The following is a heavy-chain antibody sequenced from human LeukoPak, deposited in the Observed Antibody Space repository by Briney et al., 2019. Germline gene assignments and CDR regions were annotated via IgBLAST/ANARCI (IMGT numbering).Heavy chain of an antibody. V-gene: IGHV3-53*01. D-gene: IGHD2-2*01. J-gene: IGHJ5*01. CDR1: GFTVSSNY. Sequence: GGSLTLSRAASGFTVSSNYMRWVRQAPGKGLEWAAIIHSGGSTYYADSVKRRFTISRDNSKKKLYLQMNSLRADDTPVYYCTRASSATIPWVDSWGQGTLVTVSS. CDR3: TRASSATIPWVDS. CDR2: IHSGGST.